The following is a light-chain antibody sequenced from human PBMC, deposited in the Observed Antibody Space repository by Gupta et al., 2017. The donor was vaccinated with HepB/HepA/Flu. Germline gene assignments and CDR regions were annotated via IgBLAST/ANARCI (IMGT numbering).Light chain of an antibody. J-gene: IGLJ3*02. CDR1: SGSVSTRYY. Sequence: EPSFSVSPGGTVTLTCGLSSGSVSTRYYPSWYQQTPGQAPRTLIFSANTRSSGVPDRFSGSIVGNKAALTIAGAQAEDESHYYCALYMGSGIWVFGGGTEVTVL. CDR3: ALYMGSGIWV. V-gene: IGLV8-61*01. CDR2: SAN.